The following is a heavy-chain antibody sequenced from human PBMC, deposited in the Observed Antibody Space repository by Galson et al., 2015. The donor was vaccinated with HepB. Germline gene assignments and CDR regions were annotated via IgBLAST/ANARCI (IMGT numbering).Heavy chain of an antibody. CDR3: ARDPYSGEFGLYYYYYYGMDV. V-gene: IGHV1-69*04. Sequence: SVKVSCKASGGTFSSYAISWVRQAPGQGLEWMGRIIPILGIANYAQKFQGRVTITADKSTSTAYMELSSLRSEDTAVYYCARDPYSGEFGLYYYYYYGMDVWGQGTTVTVSS. CDR2: IIPILGIA. D-gene: IGHD1-26*01. CDR1: GGTFSSYA. J-gene: IGHJ6*02.